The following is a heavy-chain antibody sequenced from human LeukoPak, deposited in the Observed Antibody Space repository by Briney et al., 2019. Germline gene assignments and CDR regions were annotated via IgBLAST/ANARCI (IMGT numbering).Heavy chain of an antibody. D-gene: IGHD3-9*01. CDR1: GFTFSSYA. CDR2: ISYDGSNK. V-gene: IGHV3-30-3*01. CDR3: AKDYLYYDISTGYTVIGAFDI. Sequence: TGGSLRLSCAASGFTFSSYAMHWVRQAPGKGLEWVAVISYDGSNKYYADSVKGRFTISRDNSKNTLYLQMNSLRAEDTATYYCAKDYLYYDISTGYTVIGAFDIWGQGTMVTVSS. J-gene: IGHJ3*02.